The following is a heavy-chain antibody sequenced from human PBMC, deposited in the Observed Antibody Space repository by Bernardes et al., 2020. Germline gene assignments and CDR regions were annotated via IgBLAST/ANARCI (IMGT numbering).Heavy chain of an antibody. D-gene: IGHD1-1*01. CDR3: ARGTIDRPWNNIDF. CDR1: GFTFSNYW. CDR2: ISQDGSDK. J-gene: IGHJ4*02. V-gene: IGHV3-7*01. Sequence: GGSLRLSCVASGFTFSNYWMNWVRQAPGKGLERVANISQDGSDKNYLDSVKGRFTISRDNTKNSLYLQMDSLRAEDTGVYFCARGTIDRPWNNIDFWGQGTLVTVSS.